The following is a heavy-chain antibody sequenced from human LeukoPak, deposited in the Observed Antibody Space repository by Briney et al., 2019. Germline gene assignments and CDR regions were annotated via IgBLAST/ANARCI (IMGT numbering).Heavy chain of an antibody. V-gene: IGHV3-21*01. Sequence: GGSLRLSCAASGFTFSSYSMNWVRQAPGKGLEWVSSISSSSSYIYYADSVKGRFTISRDNAENSLYLQMNSLRAEDTAVYYCARPMTTASNWFDPWGQGTLVTVSS. CDR1: GFTFSSYS. CDR3: ARPMTTASNWFDP. CDR2: ISSSSSYI. J-gene: IGHJ5*02. D-gene: IGHD4-11*01.